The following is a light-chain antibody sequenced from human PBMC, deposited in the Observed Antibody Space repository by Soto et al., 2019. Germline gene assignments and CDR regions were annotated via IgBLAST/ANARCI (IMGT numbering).Light chain of an antibody. CDR2: GAS. Sequence: EIVMTHSPATLSVSPGERATLSCRASQSFSSNLAWYQQKPGQAPRLLIYGASTRATGIPARFSGSGSGTEFTLTNSSLQSEDSAIYYCQQYDNWSRTFGQGTKVDIK. CDR1: QSFSSN. CDR3: QQYDNWSRT. J-gene: IGKJ1*01. V-gene: IGKV3-15*01.